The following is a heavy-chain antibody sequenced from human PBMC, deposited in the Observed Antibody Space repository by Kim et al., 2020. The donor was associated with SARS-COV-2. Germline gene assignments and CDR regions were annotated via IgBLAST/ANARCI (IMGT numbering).Heavy chain of an antibody. V-gene: IGHV1-58*02. CDR3: AAGPHGGNSALDY. D-gene: IGHD2-21*02. J-gene: IGHJ4*02. CDR2: IVVGSGNT. Sequence: SVKVSCKASGFTFTSSAMQWVRQARGQRLEWIGWIVVGSGNTNYAQKFQERVTITRDMSTSTAYMELSSLRSEDTAVYYCAAGPHGGNSALDYWGQGTLVTVSS. CDR1: GFTFTSSA.